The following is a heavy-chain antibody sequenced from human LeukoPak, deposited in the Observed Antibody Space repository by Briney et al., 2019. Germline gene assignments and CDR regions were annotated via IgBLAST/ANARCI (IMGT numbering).Heavy chain of an antibody. CDR1: GSLFTSYW. Sequence: GGSLQISCKGSGSLFTSYWIGWGRQVPGKSLEWIGILYPGDSDTRYSPSFQGQVTISADKSISTAYLQWSSLKASDTAMYYCARTDYCGGDCYDAFDIWGQGTMVTVSS. V-gene: IGHV5-51*01. J-gene: IGHJ3*02. CDR3: ARTDYCGGDCYDAFDI. CDR2: LYPGDSDT. D-gene: IGHD2-21*02.